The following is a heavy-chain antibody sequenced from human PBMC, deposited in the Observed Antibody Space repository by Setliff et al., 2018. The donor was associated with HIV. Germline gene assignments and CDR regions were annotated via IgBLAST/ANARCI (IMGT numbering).Heavy chain of an antibody. CDR3: VGDAYGYNGKGFDY. V-gene: IGHV4-38-2*02. CDR1: GYSISSGYY. J-gene: IGHJ4*02. CDR2: IYHSGIT. D-gene: IGHD1-1*01. Sequence: KPSETLSLTCTVSGYSISSGYYWGGIRQPPGKGLEWLGSIYHSGITYYNSSPKSRVTISVDTSKNQFSLNLTSVTAADTAVYYCVGDAYGYNGKGFDYWGPGTLVTVSS.